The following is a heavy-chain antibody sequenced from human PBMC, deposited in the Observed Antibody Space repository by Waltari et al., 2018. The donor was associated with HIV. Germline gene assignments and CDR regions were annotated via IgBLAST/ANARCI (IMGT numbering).Heavy chain of an antibody. J-gene: IGHJ6*02. Sequence: LRLQESGPRLVTTPETLSPTAAVSGDSVSSGNFYWGWIRQPPGMGLEWVVSLSHSGITFYDPTLSSRVTISMYPSMNQLSLRLTSVTVADSTIYYWSSVTSMAPYALDGWGRGTTVTVSS. CDR3: SSVTSMAPYALDG. V-gene: IGHV4-39*01. CDR1: GDSVSSGNFY. CDR2: LSHSGIT. D-gene: IGHD5-18*01.